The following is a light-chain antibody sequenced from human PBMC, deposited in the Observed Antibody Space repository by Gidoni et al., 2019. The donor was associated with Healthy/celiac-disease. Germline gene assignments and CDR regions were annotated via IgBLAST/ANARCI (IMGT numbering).Light chain of an antibody. V-gene: IGKV3-11*01. Sequence: IVLTQSPATLSLSPGERATLSCRASQSVSTFLAWYQQKPGQAPRLLIYDASDRATGIPARFSGSGSGTDFTLTISSLEPEDFAVYYCQQRSSWPVLTFGGXTKVEIK. CDR3: QQRSSWPVLT. CDR2: DAS. J-gene: IGKJ4*01. CDR1: QSVSTF.